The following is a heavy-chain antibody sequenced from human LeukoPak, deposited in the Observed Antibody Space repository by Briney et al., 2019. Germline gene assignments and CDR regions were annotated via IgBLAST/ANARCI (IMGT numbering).Heavy chain of an antibody. CDR1: GGSIINSSYY. CDR3: ATYYAPGSSRFDY. V-gene: IGHV4-39*01. CDR2: IYYSGST. J-gene: IGHJ4*02. Sequence: PSETLSLTCTVSGGSIINSSYYWAWIRQPPGKGLEWIGIIYYSGSTYYSPPLRSRVTISVDTPKNQFSLKLNSVTAADTAVYYCATYYAPGSSRFDYWGQGTLVTVSS. D-gene: IGHD3-10*01.